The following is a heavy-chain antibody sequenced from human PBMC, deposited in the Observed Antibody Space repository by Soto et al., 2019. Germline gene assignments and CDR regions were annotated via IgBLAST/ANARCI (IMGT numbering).Heavy chain of an antibody. D-gene: IGHD5-12*01. J-gene: IGHJ4*02. Sequence: SETLSLTCAVYGGSFSGYCWSWIRQPPGKGLEWIGEINHSGSTNYNPSLKSRVTISVDTSKNQFSLKLSSVTAADTAVYYCARGMDRLNIVATTPRKIYFDYWGQGTLVTVSS. CDR2: INHSGST. CDR1: GGSFSGYC. V-gene: IGHV4-34*01. CDR3: ARGMDRLNIVATTPRKIYFDY.